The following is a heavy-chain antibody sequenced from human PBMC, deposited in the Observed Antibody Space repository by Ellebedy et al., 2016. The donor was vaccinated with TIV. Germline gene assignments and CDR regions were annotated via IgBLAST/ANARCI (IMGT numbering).Heavy chain of an antibody. CDR3: VREAQTNDYAFDS. V-gene: IGHV3-30*14. J-gene: IGHJ4*02. CDR1: GFTFSSFS. D-gene: IGHD4/OR15-4a*01. Sequence: GGSLRLSXAASGFTFSSFSMHWVRQAPGKGLEWVALISKHTTVQYYADSVQGRFTLSRDNSNNALFLQMNSLRLEDTAVYYCVREAQTNDYAFDSWGQGTLVTVSS. CDR2: ISKHTTVQ.